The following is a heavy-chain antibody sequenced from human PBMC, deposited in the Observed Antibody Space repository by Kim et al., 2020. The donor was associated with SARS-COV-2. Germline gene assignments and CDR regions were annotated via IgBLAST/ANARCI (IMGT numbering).Heavy chain of an antibody. CDR3: ARVGIVASSVDY. D-gene: IGHD5-12*01. V-gene: IGHV3-7*01. Sequence: YVESLKERLTISRDNTENSLYLQMNSLRSEDTAVYYCARVGIVASSVDYWGQGTLVTVSS. J-gene: IGHJ4*02.